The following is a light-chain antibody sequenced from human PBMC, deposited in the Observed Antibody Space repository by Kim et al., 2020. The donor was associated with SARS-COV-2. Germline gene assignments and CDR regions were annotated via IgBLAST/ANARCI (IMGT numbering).Light chain of an antibody. V-gene: IGLV1-40*01. CDR2: GNN. CDR1: NCNIGAGYV. CDR3: PSYDSSLSGYV. Sequence: QTVTITCPASNCNIGAGYVVHWYQQLPRTAPKHLIYGNNNRPSGVPDRFSGSKSGTSASLAITGLQAEDEADYYCPSYDSSLSGYVFGTGTKVTVL. J-gene: IGLJ1*01.